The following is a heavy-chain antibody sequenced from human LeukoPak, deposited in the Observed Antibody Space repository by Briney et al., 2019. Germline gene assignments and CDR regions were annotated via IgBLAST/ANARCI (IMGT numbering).Heavy chain of an antibody. CDR3: ARQIASAGTAGFDF. D-gene: IGHD6-13*01. V-gene: IGHV4-59*12. Sequence: SETLSLTCSVSGGSISDYFWGWIRQPPGKGLEWIGHVYYIGKPTCSPSLESRVSISVDTSKNQFSLELTSVTAADTAVYYCARQIASAGTAGFDFWGQGALVTVSS. CDR1: GGSISDYF. J-gene: IGHJ4*01. CDR2: VYYIGKP.